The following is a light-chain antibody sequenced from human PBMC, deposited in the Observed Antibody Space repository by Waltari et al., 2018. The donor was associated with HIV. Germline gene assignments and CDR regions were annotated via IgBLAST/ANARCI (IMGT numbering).Light chain of an antibody. V-gene: IGLV3-1*01. CDR1: KLGDKY. J-gene: IGLJ3*02. CDR2: QDS. Sequence: SYELTQPPSVSVSPGQTASITCSGDKLGDKYSCWYQQKPGQSPVLVIYQDSKRPSGIPERFSGSNSGNTATLTISGTQAMDEADYYCQAWDSSGTYWVFGGGTKLTVL. CDR3: QAWDSSGTYWV.